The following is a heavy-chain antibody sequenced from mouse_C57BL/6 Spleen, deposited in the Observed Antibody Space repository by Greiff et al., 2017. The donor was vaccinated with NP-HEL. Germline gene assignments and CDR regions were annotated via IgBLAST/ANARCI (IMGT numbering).Heavy chain of an antibody. CDR1: GFTFSSYT. Sequence: EVKLMESGGGLVKPGGSLKLSCAASGFTFSSYTMSWVRQTPEKRLEWVATISGGGGNTYYPDSVKGRFTISRDNAKNTLYLQMSSLRSEDTALYYCARGYGSSYDYAMDYWGQGTSVTVSS. J-gene: IGHJ4*01. CDR2: ISGGGGNT. V-gene: IGHV5-9*01. CDR3: ARGYGSSYDYAMDY. D-gene: IGHD1-1*01.